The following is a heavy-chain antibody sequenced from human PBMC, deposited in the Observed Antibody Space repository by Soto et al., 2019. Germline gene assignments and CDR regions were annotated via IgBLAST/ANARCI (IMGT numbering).Heavy chain of an antibody. CDR2: INHSGST. CDR3: AMGASANQATDY. CDR1: GMSFSGCY. J-gene: IGHJ4*02. V-gene: IGHV4-34*01. Sequence: SQTLSLTCALYGMSFSGCYWSWIHQPPGKGMEWSGEINHSGSTNYNPSLKSRVTISVDTSKNQFSLKLSSVTAADTAVYYCAMGASANQATDYWGQGTQVTVVS.